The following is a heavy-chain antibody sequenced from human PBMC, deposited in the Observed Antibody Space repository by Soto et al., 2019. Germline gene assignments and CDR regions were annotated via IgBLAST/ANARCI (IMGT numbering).Heavy chain of an antibody. CDR3: VKGEYYYDSSAYYPFDY. CDR1: GFTFRRYD. Sequence: GSLRLSCAASGFTFRRYDLHWVRQATRKSLQWVSGIRTAGDTYYPGSVKGRFPFSRENAKNSLYLQMSSLRAEDTAVYYCVKGEYYYDSSAYYPFDYWGQGTLVTVSS. D-gene: IGHD3-22*01. CDR2: IRTAGDT. V-gene: IGHV3-13*04. J-gene: IGHJ4*02.